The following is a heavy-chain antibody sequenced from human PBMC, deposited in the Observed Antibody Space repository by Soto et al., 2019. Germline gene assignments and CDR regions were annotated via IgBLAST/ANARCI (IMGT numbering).Heavy chain of an antibody. J-gene: IGHJ4*02. CDR2: IIPIFGTA. D-gene: IGHD3-22*01. Sequence: SVKVSCKASGGTFSSYAISWVRQAPGQGLEWMGGIIPIFGTANYAQKFQGRVTITADESTSTAYMELSSLRSEDTAVYYCARARVHYYDSSGYPYWGRGTLVTVSS. V-gene: IGHV1-69*13. CDR3: ARARVHYYDSSGYPY. CDR1: GGTFSSYA.